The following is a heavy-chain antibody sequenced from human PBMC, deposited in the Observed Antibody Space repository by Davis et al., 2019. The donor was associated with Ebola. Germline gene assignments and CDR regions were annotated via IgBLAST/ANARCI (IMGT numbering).Heavy chain of an antibody. V-gene: IGHV6-1*01. D-gene: IGHD3-3*01. J-gene: IGHJ3*02. CDR3: ARGFLRDGFDI. CDR2: TYYNSKWYN. Sequence: PSETLSLTCAISGDSVSGSSGAWNWIRQSPSSGLEWLGRTYYNSKWYNDYAMSVKGRITINPDTSKNQFSLQLNSVTPEDTAVYYCARGFLRDGFDIWGQGTMITVSS. CDR1: GDSVSGSSGA.